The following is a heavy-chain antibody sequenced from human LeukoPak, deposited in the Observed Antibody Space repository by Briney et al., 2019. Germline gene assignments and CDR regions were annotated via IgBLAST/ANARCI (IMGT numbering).Heavy chain of an antibody. D-gene: IGHD3-3*01. J-gene: IGHJ3*02. Sequence: SETLSLTCTVSGGSISSYYWSWIRQPPGKGLEWIGYIYYSGSTYYNPSLKSRVTISVDTSKNQFSLKLSSVTAADTAVYYCASLITIFGVVIPPAAFDIWGQGTMVTVSS. CDR3: ASLITIFGVVIPPAAFDI. CDR1: GGSISSYY. CDR2: IYYSGST. V-gene: IGHV4-59*06.